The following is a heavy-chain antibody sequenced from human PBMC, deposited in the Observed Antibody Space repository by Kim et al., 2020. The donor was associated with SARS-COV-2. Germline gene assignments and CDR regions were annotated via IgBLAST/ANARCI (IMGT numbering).Heavy chain of an antibody. CDR1: GFTFSSYG. CDR2: ISYDGSNK. Sequence: GGSLRLSCAASGFTFSSYGMHWVRQAPGKGLEWVAVISYDGSNKYYADSVKGRFTISRDNSKNTLYLQMNSLRAEDTAVYYCAKDRGFWSGSKAIDYWGQGTLITVSS. J-gene: IGHJ4*02. V-gene: IGHV3-30*18. D-gene: IGHD3-3*01. CDR3: AKDRGFWSGSKAIDY.